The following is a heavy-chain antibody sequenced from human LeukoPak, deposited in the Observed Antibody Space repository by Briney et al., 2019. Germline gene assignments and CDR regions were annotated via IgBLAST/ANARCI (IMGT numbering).Heavy chain of an antibody. CDR1: GGSISGYY. V-gene: IGHV4-4*07. J-gene: IGHJ5*02. Sequence: SETLSLTCTVSGGSISGYYWSWIRQPAGKGLKWIGRIYTSGSTNYNPSLKSRVTMSVDTSKNQFSLKLSSVTAADTAVYYCARASPTTNKGAYGWFDPWGQGTLVTVSS. D-gene: IGHD1-14*01. CDR3: ARASPTTNKGAYGWFDP. CDR2: IYTSGST.